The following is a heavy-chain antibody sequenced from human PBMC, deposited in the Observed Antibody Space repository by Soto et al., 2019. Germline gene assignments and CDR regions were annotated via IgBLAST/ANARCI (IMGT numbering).Heavy chain of an antibody. CDR1: GYTFTSYG. J-gene: IGHJ1*01. D-gene: IGHD6-19*01. Sequence: QVQLVQSGAEVKKPGASVKVSCKASGYTFTSYGISWVRQAPGQGLEWMGWISAYNGNTNYAQKLQGRVTMTTDTSTSTDYMELRSLRSDDTAVYYCARVQYSSGWLKEYAEYFQHWGQGTLVTVSS. CDR3: ARVQYSSGWLKEYAEYFQH. CDR2: ISAYNGNT. V-gene: IGHV1-18*01.